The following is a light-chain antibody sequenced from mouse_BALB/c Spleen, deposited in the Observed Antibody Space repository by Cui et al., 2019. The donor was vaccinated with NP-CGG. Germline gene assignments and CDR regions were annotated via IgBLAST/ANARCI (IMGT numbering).Light chain of an antibody. CDR1: TGTITTSNY. Sequence: AAVTQESAPTTSPGETVTLTCRSSTGTITTSNYANWVQEKPDHLFTGLIGGTNNRAPGVPARFSGSLIGDKAALTITGAQTEDEALYFCALWYSNHWVFGGGTKLTVL. J-gene: IGLJ1*01. CDR2: GTN. V-gene: IGLV1*01. CDR3: ALWYSNHWV.